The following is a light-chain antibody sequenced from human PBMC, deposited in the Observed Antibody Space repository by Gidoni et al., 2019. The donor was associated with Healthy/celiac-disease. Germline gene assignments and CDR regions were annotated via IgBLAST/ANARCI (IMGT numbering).Light chain of an antibody. V-gene: IGKV3-11*01. CDR1: QSVSSY. J-gene: IGKJ4*01. CDR2: DAS. CDR3: QQRSNWPLT. Sequence: DIVLTQSPATLSLSPGERATLSCRASQSVSSYLAWYQQKPGKAPSLLIYDASNRATGIPTMFSGSGSGTDFTLTISSLEPEDFAVYYCQQRSNWPLTFGGGTKVEIK.